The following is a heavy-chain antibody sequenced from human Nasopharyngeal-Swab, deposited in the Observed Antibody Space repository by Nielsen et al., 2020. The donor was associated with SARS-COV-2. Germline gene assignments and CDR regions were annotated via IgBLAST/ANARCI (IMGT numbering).Heavy chain of an antibody. CDR2: ISYDGSNE. J-gene: IGHJ3*02. CDR1: GFTFSSYW. V-gene: IGHV3-30-3*01. Sequence: GESLKISCAASGFTFSSYWMHWVRQAPGRGLDWVAVISYDGSNEYYADSVKGRFTISRDNSKNTLFLQMNSLRAEDTAVYYCARNDAFDIWGQGTMVTVSS. CDR3: ARNDAFDI.